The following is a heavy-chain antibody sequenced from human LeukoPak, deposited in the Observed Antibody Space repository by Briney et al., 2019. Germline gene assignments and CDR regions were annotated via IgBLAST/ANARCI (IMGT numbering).Heavy chain of an antibody. V-gene: IGHV1-69*04. CDR2: IIPILGIA. D-gene: IGHD1-26*01. Sequence: ASVKVSCKASGGTFSSYAISWVRQAPGQGLEWMGRIIPILGIANYAQKFQGRVTITADKSTSTAYMELSSLRSEDTAVYYCARERATYPDAFDIWGQGTMVTVSS. CDR1: GGTFSSYA. CDR3: ARERATYPDAFDI. J-gene: IGHJ3*02.